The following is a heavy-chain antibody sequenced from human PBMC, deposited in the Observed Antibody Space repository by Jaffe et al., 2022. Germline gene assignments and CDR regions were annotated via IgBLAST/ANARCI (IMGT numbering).Heavy chain of an antibody. V-gene: IGHV3-48*03. CDR3: ASHHYQLLYFDY. J-gene: IGHJ4*02. Sequence: EVQLVESGGGLVQPGGSLRLSCAASGFTFSSYEMNWVRQAPGKGLEWVSYISSSGSTIYYADSVKGRFTISRDNAKNSLYLQMNSLRAEDTAVYYCASHHYQLLYFDYWGQGTLVTVSS. CDR1: GFTFSSYE. D-gene: IGHD2-2*02. CDR2: ISSSGSTI.